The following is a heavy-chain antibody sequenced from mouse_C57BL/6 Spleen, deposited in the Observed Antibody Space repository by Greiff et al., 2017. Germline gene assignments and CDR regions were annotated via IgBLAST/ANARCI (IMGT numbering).Heavy chain of an antibody. CDR3: AREGYGSTWFAY. Sequence: VQLQQPGAELVRPGSSVKLSCKASGYTFTSYWMDWVKQRPGQGLEWIGNIYPSDSETHYNQKFKDKATLTVDKSSSTAYMQLSSLTSEDSAVYYCAREGYGSTWFAYWGQGTLVTVSA. CDR1: GYTFTSYW. V-gene: IGHV1-61*01. J-gene: IGHJ3*01. CDR2: IYPSDSET. D-gene: IGHD1-1*01.